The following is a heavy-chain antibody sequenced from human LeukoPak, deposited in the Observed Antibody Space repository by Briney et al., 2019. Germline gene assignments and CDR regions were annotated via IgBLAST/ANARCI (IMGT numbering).Heavy chain of an antibody. V-gene: IGHV3-48*04. CDR3: AELGITMIGGV. D-gene: IGHD3-10*02. CDR1: EFIFSNYG. Sequence: PGGSLRLSCAASEFIFSNYGMNWVRQAPGKGLEWVSYISSSGSTIYYADSVKGRFTISRDNAKNSLYLQMNSLRAEDTAVYYCAELGITMIGGVWGKGTTVTISS. J-gene: IGHJ6*04. CDR2: ISSSGSTI.